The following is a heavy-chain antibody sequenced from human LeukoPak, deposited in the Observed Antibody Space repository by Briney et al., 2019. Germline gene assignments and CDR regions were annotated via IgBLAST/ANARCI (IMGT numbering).Heavy chain of an antibody. J-gene: IGHJ6*03. CDR2: INHSGNT. D-gene: IGHD3-22*01. Sequence: SETLSLTCAVYGGSFSGYYWSWIRQPPEKGLEWIGEINHSGNTNYNPSLKSRVTMSVDTSNNEFSLKLNSVTAADTAVYYCARTYDSPGYYSPDYYYMDVWGKGTTVTISS. CDR1: GGSFSGYY. V-gene: IGHV4-34*01. CDR3: ARTYDSPGYYSPDYYYMDV.